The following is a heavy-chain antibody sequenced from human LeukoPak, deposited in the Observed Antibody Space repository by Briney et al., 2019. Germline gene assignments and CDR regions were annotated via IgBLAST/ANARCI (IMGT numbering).Heavy chain of an antibody. CDR1: GFTFSSYS. D-gene: IGHD3-10*01. J-gene: IGHJ3*02. CDR2: ISSSSSYI. Sequence: PGGSLRLSCAASGFTFSSYSMNWVRQAPGKGLEWVSSISSSSSYIYYADSVKGRFTISRDNAKNSLYLQMNRLRAEDTAVYYCARERITMVRGVIWNAFDIWGQGTMVTVSS. CDR3: ARERITMVRGVIWNAFDI. V-gene: IGHV3-21*01.